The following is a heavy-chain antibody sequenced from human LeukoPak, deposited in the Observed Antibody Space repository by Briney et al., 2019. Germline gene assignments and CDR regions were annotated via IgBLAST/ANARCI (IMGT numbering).Heavy chain of an antibody. D-gene: IGHD2-2*01. CDR2: IIPILGIA. V-gene: IGHV1-69*04. CDR3: AFRYCSSTSCYQSFDY. Sequence: ASVKVSCKASGGTFSSYAISWVRQAPGQGLEWMGRIIPILGIANYAQKFQGRATITADKSTSTAYMELSSLRSEDTAVYYCAFRYCSSTSCYQSFDYWGQGTLVTVSS. J-gene: IGHJ4*02. CDR1: GGTFSSYA.